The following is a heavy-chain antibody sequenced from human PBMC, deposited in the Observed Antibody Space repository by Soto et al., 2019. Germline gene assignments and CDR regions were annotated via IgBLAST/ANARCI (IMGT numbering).Heavy chain of an antibody. Sequence: SETLSLTCTVSGGSVNIGDYYWSCIRQSPGKGLEWIGSIFYSGTTYYNPSLQGRTTISIDTSKNQFSLRLTSVTAADTALYYCARDWVHERWFDPWGQGTLVTV. CDR2: IFYSGTT. CDR1: GGSVNIGDYY. CDR3: ARDWVHERWFDP. J-gene: IGHJ5*02. V-gene: IGHV4-30-4*01. D-gene: IGHD1-1*01.